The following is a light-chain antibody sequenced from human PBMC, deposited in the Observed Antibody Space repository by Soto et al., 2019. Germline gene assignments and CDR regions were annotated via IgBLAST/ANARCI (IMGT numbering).Light chain of an antibody. J-gene: IGLJ2*01. CDR1: SSTIGAGFD. CDR3: QSYDTALSVYVV. CDR2: GDT. Sequence: QSVLTQPPSVSGAPGQRVTISCTGSSSTIGAGFDVHWYQQLPGKAPKLLIYGDTNRPSGVPDRFSGSKSGTSASLVITGLQAEDEADYYCQSYDTALSVYVVFGGGTKLTVL. V-gene: IGLV1-40*01.